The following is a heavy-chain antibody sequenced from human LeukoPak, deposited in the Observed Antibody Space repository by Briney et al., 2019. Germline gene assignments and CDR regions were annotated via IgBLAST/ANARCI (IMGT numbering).Heavy chain of an antibody. V-gene: IGHV4-38-2*02. J-gene: IGHJ6*03. Sequence: SETVSPTCAVSGYSISSGYYCGWIRQPPGKGLEWIGSSYDSGSTHYNPSLKSRVTRSVGTTKNQFSLTLSSVTAADTAVYYCARDQRRWPTDHYYYYTEVQGKRTTVTVSS. CDR3: ARDQRRWPTDHYYYYTEV. D-gene: IGHD4-23*01. CDR2: SYDSGST. CDR1: GYSISSGYY.